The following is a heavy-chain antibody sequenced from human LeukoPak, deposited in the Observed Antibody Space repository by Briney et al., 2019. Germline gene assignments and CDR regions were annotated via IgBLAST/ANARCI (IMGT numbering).Heavy chain of an antibody. CDR2: IKQDGSEK. J-gene: IGHJ5*02. V-gene: IGHV3-7*01. CDR1: GFTFSSYW. Sequence: GGSLRLSCAASGFTFSSYWMSWVRQAPGKGLEWVANIKQDGSEKYYVDSVKGRFTISRDNAKNSLYLQMNSLRAEDTAVYYCARGNDFWSGYFSRWFDPWGQGTLVTVS. D-gene: IGHD3-3*01. CDR3: ARGNDFWSGYFSRWFDP.